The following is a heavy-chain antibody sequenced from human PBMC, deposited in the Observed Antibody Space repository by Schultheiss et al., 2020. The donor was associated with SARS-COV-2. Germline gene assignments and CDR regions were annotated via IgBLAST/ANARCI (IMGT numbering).Heavy chain of an antibody. CDR1: GGSISSGGYY. CDR2: IYYSGST. J-gene: IGHJ5*02. Sequence: SETLSLTCTVSGGSISSGGYYWSWIRQHPGKGLEWIGYIYYSGSTYYNPSLKSRVTISVDTSKNQFSLKLSSVTAADTAVYYCARGLRYFDWLSRPPGCWFDPWGQGTLVTVSS. D-gene: IGHD3-9*01. V-gene: IGHV4-31*03. CDR3: ARGLRYFDWLSRPPGCWFDP.